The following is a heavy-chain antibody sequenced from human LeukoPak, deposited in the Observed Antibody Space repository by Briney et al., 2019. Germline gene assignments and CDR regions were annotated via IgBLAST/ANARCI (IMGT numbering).Heavy chain of an antibody. CDR3: ARGPVDAVFGVSTED. J-gene: IGHJ6*02. Sequence: GASVKVSCKASGYTFISYDINWVRQATGQGLEWMGWMNPNSGNTGYAQKFQGRVTMTRNTSISTAHMELSSLRSEDTAVYYCARGPVDAVFGVSTEDWGQGTTVTVSS. CDR1: GYTFISYD. V-gene: IGHV1-8*01. D-gene: IGHD3-10*02. CDR2: MNPNSGNT.